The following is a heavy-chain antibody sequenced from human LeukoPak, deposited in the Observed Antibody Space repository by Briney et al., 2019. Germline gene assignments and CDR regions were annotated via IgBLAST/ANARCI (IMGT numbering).Heavy chain of an antibody. D-gene: IGHD1-26*01. CDR2: ISYDGSNK. Sequence: GGSLRLSCAASGFTFSSYGMHWVRQAPGKGLEWVAVISYDGSNKNYADSVKGRFTISRDNSKNTLYLQMNSLRAEDTAVYYCAKVGTPSGSYYFDYWGQGTLVTVSS. CDR1: GFTFSSYG. J-gene: IGHJ4*02. V-gene: IGHV3-30*18. CDR3: AKVGTPSGSYYFDY.